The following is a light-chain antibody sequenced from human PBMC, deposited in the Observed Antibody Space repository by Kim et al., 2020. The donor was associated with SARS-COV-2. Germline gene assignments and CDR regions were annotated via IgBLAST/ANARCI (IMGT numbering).Light chain of an antibody. CDR2: AAS. Sequence: ASVGDRVTITCRASQGITNNLAWYQQKPGKVPILLCYAASTLQSGVPSRFSGSGPGTDFTLTISSLQPEDVATYYCQKYNSAPRTFGQGTKVDIK. CDR3: QKYNSAPRT. J-gene: IGKJ1*01. CDR1: QGITNN. V-gene: IGKV1-27*01.